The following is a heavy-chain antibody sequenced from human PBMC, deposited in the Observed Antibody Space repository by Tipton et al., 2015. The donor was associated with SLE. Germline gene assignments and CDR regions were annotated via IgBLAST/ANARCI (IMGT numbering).Heavy chain of an antibody. CDR2: IHTVGNT. J-gene: IGHJ1*01. Sequence: TLSLTCTVSGDSISSGSYYWSWIRQPAGKGLEWIGRIHTVGNTNYNPSLKSRVTVSLDTSKNQLSLRLSSVTAADTAVYYCARQGSGELVVVVAVTGALDYWGQGTLVTVSS. V-gene: IGHV4-61*02. CDR1: GDSISSGSYY. CDR3: ARQGSGELVVVVAVTGALDY. D-gene: IGHD2-15*01.